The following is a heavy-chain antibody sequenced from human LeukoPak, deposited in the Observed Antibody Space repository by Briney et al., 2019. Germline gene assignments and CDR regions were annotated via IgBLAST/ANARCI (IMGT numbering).Heavy chain of an antibody. Sequence: ESGPTLVNPTQTLTLTCTFSGFSLSRSGMGVGWIRQPPGKALEWLALIYWDDDKHYSPSLKNRLTITKDTSKNQVVLRMTNMDPVDTATYYCARWYGTSGWFDPWGQGTLVTVSS. CDR2: IYWDDDK. CDR1: GFSLSRSGMG. CDR3: ARWYGTSGWFDP. J-gene: IGHJ5*02. V-gene: IGHV2-5*02. D-gene: IGHD6-13*01.